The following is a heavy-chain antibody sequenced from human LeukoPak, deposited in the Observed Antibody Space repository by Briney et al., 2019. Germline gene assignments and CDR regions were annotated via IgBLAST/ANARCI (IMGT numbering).Heavy chain of an antibody. Sequence: GGSLRLSCPASGFTFRSYGMHWVRQAPGKGLEWVAYIRYDGSNKDYADSVKGRFTISRDNSKNTLYLQMNSLRAEDTAVYYCAKDTLDSSGFFDYWGQGTLVTVSS. V-gene: IGHV3-30*02. D-gene: IGHD3-22*01. J-gene: IGHJ4*02. CDR3: AKDTLDSSGFFDY. CDR1: GFTFRSYG. CDR2: IRYDGSNK.